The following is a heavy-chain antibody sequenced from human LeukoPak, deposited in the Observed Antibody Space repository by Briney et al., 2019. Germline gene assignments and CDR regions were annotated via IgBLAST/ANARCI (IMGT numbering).Heavy chain of an antibody. V-gene: IGHV4-31*03. CDR1: GGSISSGGYY. CDR2: IYYSGST. CDR3: ARQARTALNYFDY. Sequence: SQTLSLTCTVFGGSISSGGYYWSWIRQHPGKGLEWIGYIYYSGSTYYNPSLKSRVTISVDTSKNQFSLKLSSVTAADTAVYYCARQARTALNYFDYWGQGTLVTVSS. D-gene: IGHD6-6*01. J-gene: IGHJ4*02.